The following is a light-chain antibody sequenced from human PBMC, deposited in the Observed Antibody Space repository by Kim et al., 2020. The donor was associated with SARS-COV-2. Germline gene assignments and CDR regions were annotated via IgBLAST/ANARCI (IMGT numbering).Light chain of an antibody. CDR3: QQYYSYPPLT. J-gene: IGKJ4*01. V-gene: IGKV1-8*01. CDR1: QGISSY. CDR2: AAS. Sequence: SAGDRVTITGRAGQGISSYLAWYQQKPGNAPKLLIYAASTLQSGVPSRFSGSGSGTDFTLTISCLQSEDFATYYCQQYYSYPPLTFGGGTKVDIK.